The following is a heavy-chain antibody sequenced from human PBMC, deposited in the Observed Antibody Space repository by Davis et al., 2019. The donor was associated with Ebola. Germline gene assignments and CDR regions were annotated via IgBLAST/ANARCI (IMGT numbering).Heavy chain of an antibody. J-gene: IGHJ4*02. CDR2: IYYSGST. Sequence: SETLSLTCTVSGGSISSYYWSWIRQPPGKGLEWIGYIYYSGSTNYNPTLKSRVTISVDTSKSQFSLNLSSVTAADTAVYYCARLGATSGVYFDYWGQGTLVTVSS. V-gene: IGHV4-59*01. CDR1: GGSISSYY. D-gene: IGHD1-26*01. CDR3: ARLGATSGVYFDY.